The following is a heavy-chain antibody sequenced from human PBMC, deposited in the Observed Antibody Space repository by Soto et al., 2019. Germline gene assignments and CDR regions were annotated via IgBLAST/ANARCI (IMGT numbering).Heavy chain of an antibody. J-gene: IGHJ4*02. CDR3: TRGVPFNAQFDY. CDR1: GGAFTTSV. CDR2: IIPMVGTA. D-gene: IGHD3-10*01. V-gene: IGHV1-69*06. Sequence: QVRMVQSGTEVKKPGSSVTVSCQASGGAFTTSVLNWVRQTPRQGLEWMGGIIPMVGTANYARRSQGRVTITADKSTKTSYMELTSLTSDDTAVYYCTRGVPFNAQFDYWGQGTLITVSS.